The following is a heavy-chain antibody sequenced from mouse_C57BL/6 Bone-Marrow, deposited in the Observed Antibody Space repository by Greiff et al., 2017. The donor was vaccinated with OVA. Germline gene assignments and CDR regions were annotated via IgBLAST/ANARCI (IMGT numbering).Heavy chain of an antibody. CDR2: IDPSDSYT. D-gene: IGHD2-5*01. J-gene: IGHJ3*01. Sequence: QVQLQQPGAELVKPGASVKLSCKASGYTFTSYWMQWVKQRPGQGLEWIGEIDPSDSYTNYNQKFKGKATLTVDTSSSTAYMQLSSLTSEDSAVYYCARAHSNYPKAYWGQGTLVTVFA. V-gene: IGHV1-50*01. CDR1: GYTFTSYW. CDR3: ARAHSNYPKAY.